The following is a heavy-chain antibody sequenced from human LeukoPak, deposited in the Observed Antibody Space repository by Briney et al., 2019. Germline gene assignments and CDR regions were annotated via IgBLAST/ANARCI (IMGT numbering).Heavy chain of an antibody. D-gene: IGHD1-26*01. CDR1: AFTFSSYA. CDR3: ARLVGPSDY. CDR2: ITTSGGST. Sequence: PGGSLRLSCAASAFTFSSYAMTWVRQAPGKGLEWVSSITTSGGSTYYADSVKGRFTISRDSSKNTLYLQMNSLRAEDTAVYYCARLVGPSDYWGQGTLVTVSS. J-gene: IGHJ4*02. V-gene: IGHV3-23*01.